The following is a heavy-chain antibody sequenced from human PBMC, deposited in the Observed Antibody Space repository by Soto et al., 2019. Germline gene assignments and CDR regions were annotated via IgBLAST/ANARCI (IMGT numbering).Heavy chain of an antibody. J-gene: IGHJ4*02. CDR2: ISGSGGST. Sequence: GGSLRLSCAASGFTFISYAMSWVRLAPGKGLEWVSAISGSGGSTYYADSVKGRFTISRDNSKNTLYLQMKSLRAEDTAVYYCAKDPISFGYSSGCLDYWGQGTLVTVSS. CDR3: AKDPISFGYSSGCLDY. V-gene: IGHV3-23*01. CDR1: GFTFISYA. D-gene: IGHD6-19*01.